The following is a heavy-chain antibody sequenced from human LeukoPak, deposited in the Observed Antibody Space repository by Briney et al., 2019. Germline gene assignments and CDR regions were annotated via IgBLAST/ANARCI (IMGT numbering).Heavy chain of an antibody. V-gene: IGHV3-30*18. CDR3: AKGLAYCGGDCYSYYFDY. CDR1: GFTFSSYG. D-gene: IGHD2-21*02. CDR2: ISYDGSNK. Sequence: GGSLRLSCAASGFTFSSYGMHWVRQAPGKGLEWVAVISYDGSNKYYADSVKGRFTISRDNSKNTLYLQMNSLRAEETAVYYCAKGLAYCGGDCYSYYFDYWGQGTLVTVSS. J-gene: IGHJ4*02.